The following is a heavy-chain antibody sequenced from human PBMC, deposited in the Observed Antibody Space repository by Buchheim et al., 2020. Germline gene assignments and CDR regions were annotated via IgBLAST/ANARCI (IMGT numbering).Heavy chain of an antibody. CDR1: GDSISSNNW. D-gene: IGHD4/OR15-4a*01. V-gene: IGHV4-4*02. Sequence: QVQLQESGPGLVKPSGTLSLTCVISGDSISSNNWWCWVRQPPGKGLEWSGEVYQCGRTNYNPSPQSRVTISVDKSNNQYSLKLKSVTAADTALYYCASRKALTTGMDVWGQGTT. CDR3: ASRKALTTGMDV. J-gene: IGHJ6*02. CDR2: VYQCGRT.